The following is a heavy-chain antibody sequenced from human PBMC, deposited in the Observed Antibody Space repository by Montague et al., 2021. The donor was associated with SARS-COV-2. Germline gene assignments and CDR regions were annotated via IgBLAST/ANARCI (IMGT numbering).Heavy chain of an antibody. Sequence: SETLSLTCAVYGGSFSGYYWSWIRQPPGKGLEWIGEINHSGSTKYNPSLKSRVTISVDTPKNQFSLELSSVTAAATAVYYCAGGLQRVVPGVLGVGPYYYNNYMAWWGKGSTVTV. J-gene: IGHJ6*03. CDR2: INHSGST. V-gene: IGHV4-34*01. D-gene: IGHD2-2*01. CDR1: GGSFSGYY. CDR3: AGGLQRVVPGVLGVGPYYYNNYMAW.